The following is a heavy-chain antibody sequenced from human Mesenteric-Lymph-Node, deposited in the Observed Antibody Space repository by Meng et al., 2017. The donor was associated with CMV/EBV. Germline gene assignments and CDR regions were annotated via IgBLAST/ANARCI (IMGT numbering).Heavy chain of an antibody. D-gene: IGHD2-2*01. J-gene: IGHJ6*02. CDR2: IRSDGNNK. Sequence: GESLKISCSGFNFRSYGLHWVRQAPGKGLQWVAFIRSDGNNKYADSVKGRFTISRDNSKNTLYLQMNSLRTEDTAVYYCAKEDCSSTSRQCPYYSYYYGMDVWGLGTTVTVSS. CDR1: GFNFRSYG. V-gene: IGHV3-30*02. CDR3: AKEDCSSTSRQCPYYSYYYGMDV.